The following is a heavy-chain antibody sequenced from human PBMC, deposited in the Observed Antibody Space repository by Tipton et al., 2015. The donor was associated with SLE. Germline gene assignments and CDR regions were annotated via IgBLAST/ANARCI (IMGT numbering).Heavy chain of an antibody. CDR2: IDPSDSYT. V-gene: IGHV5-10-1*01. Sequence: VQLVPSGAEVKKPGESLKISCKGSGYSFTSYWISWVRQMPGKGLEWMGRIDPSDSYTDYSPSFQGHVTISADKSISTAYLQWSSLKASDTAIYYCARLLPYFYDSSGSRDVFDIWGQGTMVTVS. CDR1: GYSFTSYW. D-gene: IGHD3-22*01. CDR3: ARLLPYFYDSSGSRDVFDI. J-gene: IGHJ3*02.